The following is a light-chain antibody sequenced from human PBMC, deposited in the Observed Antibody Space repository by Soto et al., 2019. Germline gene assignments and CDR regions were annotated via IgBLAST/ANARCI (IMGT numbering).Light chain of an antibody. CDR3: QQYDNLPLT. CDR2: DAS. V-gene: IGKV1-33*01. Sequence: DIQITQSPSSPSASVGDRVTITCQASQDIKNYLNWYQQKSGKAPKLLIYDASDLETGVPSRFSGSGSGTDFTFTINSLQPEDIATYYCQQYDNLPLTFGGGTKVDIK. CDR1: QDIKNY. J-gene: IGKJ4*01.